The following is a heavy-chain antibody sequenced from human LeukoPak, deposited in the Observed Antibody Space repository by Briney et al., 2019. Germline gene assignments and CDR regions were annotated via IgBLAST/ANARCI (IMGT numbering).Heavy chain of an antibody. CDR1: GFTFSSYW. V-gene: IGHV3-74*01. CDR2: INSDGSST. J-gene: IGHJ3*02. CDR3: ARDGYNRAFDI. D-gene: IGHD5-12*01. Sequence: GGSLRLSCAASGFTFSSYWMHWVRQAPGKGVGWGSRINSDGSSTSYADSVKGRFTISRDNAKNTLYLQMNSLRAEDTAVYYCARDGYNRAFDIWGQGTMVTVSS.